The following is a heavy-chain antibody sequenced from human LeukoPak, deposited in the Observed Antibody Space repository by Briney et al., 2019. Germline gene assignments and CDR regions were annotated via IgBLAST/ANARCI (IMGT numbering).Heavy chain of an antibody. V-gene: IGHV3-53*01. Sequence: PGGSLRLSCAASGFTVSSNYMTWVRQAPGKGLEWVSVIYSGGTTDYADSVKGRFTISRDSSENTLYLQMNSLRAEDTAFYYCARDHCSGGSCYSAYWGQGTLVTVSS. CDR1: GFTVSSNY. D-gene: IGHD2-15*01. CDR3: ARDHCSGGSCYSAY. J-gene: IGHJ4*02. CDR2: IYSGGTT.